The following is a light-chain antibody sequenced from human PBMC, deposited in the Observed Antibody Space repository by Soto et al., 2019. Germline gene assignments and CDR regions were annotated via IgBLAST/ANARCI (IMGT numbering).Light chain of an antibody. CDR1: QGISTW. V-gene: IGKV1-12*01. CDR2: GAS. J-gene: IGKJ5*01. CDR3: QQANSFPIT. Sequence: EIQMTQSPSSVSASVGDRVTITCRASQGISTWLAWYQQKAGKAPNLLIYGASNLHSGVPSRFSGSGSGTNFTLTISSXQPEDFATYYCQQANSFPITFGQGTRLEIK.